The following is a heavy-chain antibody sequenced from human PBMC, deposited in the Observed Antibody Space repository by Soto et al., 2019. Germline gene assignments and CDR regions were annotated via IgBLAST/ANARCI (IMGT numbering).Heavy chain of an antibody. J-gene: IGHJ6*02. CDR3: ARDSTPLDV. D-gene: IGHD2-15*01. CDR2: ISSSSSTI. Sequence: GSLRLSCAACGFTVRSYSMNWVRQAPGKGLEWVSYISSSSSTIYYADSVKGRFTISGDNAKNSLYLQMNSLRAEDTAVYYCARDSTPLDVWGQGTTVTVSS. V-gene: IGHV3-48*01. CDR1: GFTVRSYS.